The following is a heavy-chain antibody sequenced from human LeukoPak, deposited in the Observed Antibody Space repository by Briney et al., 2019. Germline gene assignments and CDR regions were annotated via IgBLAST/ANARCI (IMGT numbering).Heavy chain of an antibody. CDR3: ARVGWGSSWYKDY. J-gene: IGHJ4*02. CDR2: ISNIGGTI. Sequence: PGGSLRLSCAASGFTFSDYYMSWIRQAPGKGLEWVSYISNIGGTIHYADSVKGRFTISRDNSKNSLYLQMNSLRAEDTAVYYCARVGWGSSWYKDYWGQGTLVTVSS. CDR1: GFTFSDYY. D-gene: IGHD6-13*01. V-gene: IGHV3-11*04.